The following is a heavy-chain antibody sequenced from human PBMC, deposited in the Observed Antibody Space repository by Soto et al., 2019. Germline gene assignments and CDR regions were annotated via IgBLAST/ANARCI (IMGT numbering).Heavy chain of an antibody. CDR3: ASRYCSSTACYDYLEY. CDR1: GGSISNYY. Sequence: QVQLQESGPGLVKPSETLSLTCTVSGGSISNYYWAWIRQPAGKGLEWIGRIYTSGSTNYNPSLKSRVSMSVDTSKRQFSLKLSSVTAADTAMYYCASRYCSSTACYDYLEYWGQGTLVTVSS. D-gene: IGHD2-2*01. J-gene: IGHJ4*02. V-gene: IGHV4-4*07. CDR2: IYTSGST.